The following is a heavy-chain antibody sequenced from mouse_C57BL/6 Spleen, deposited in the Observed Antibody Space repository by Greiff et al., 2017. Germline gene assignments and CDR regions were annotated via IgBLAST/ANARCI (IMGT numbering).Heavy chain of an antibody. D-gene: IGHD1-1*01. Sequence: EVQRVESGGGLVKPGGSLKLSCAASGFTFSSYAMSWVRQTPEKRLEWVATISDGGSYTYYPDNVKGRFTISRDNAKNNLYLQMSHLKSEDTAMYYCARDDYYGSSSGWFAYWGQGTLVTVSA. CDR1: GFTFSSYA. J-gene: IGHJ3*01. CDR2: ISDGGSYT. CDR3: ARDDYYGSSSGWFAY. V-gene: IGHV5-4*01.